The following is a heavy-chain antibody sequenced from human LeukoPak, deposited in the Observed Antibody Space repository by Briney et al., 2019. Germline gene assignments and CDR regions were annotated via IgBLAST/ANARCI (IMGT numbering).Heavy chain of an antibody. CDR3: ARVFQGGYADY. V-gene: IGHV3-48*03. Sequence: GGSLRLSCAASGFTFSSYEMNWVRQAPGKGLQWVSYISSSGSTIYYADSVKGRFTISRDNAKNSLYLQMNSLRAEDTAVYYCARVFQGGYADYWGQGTLVTVSS. D-gene: IGHD5-12*01. J-gene: IGHJ4*02. CDR1: GFTFSSYE. CDR2: ISSSGSTI.